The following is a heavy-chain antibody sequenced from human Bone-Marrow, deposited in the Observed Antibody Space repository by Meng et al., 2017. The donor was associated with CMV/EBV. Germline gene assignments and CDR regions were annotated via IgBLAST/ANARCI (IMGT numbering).Heavy chain of an antibody. CDR1: GGSISSSY. CDR2: IYTSGST. CDR3: ARTQDTAMVAYYFDY. Sequence: QVQRKESGPGLVKPPGTLSLTCTVPGGSISSSYWSWIRQPAGKGLEWIGRIYTSGSTNYNPSLKSRVTMSVDTSKNQFSLKLSSVTAADTAVYYCARTQDTAMVAYYFDYWGQGTLVTVSS. D-gene: IGHD5-18*01. V-gene: IGHV4-4*07. J-gene: IGHJ4*02.